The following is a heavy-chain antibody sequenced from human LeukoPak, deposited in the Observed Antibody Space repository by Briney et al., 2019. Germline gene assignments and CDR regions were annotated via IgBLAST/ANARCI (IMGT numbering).Heavy chain of an antibody. CDR3: AREVTTGGAFDI. D-gene: IGHD4-17*01. V-gene: IGHV3-66*02. Sequence: GGSLRLSCAASGFTVSSNHMSWVRQAPGKGLEWVSVIYCAGSTYYADSVKGRFTISRDNSKNTLYLQMNSLRAEETAMYYCAREVTTGGAFDIWGQGTMVTVSS. CDR1: GFTVSSNH. J-gene: IGHJ3*02. CDR2: IYCAGST.